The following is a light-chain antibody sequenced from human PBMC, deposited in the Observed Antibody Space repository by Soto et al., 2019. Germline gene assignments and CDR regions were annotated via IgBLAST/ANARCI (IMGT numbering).Light chain of an antibody. V-gene: IGKV1-5*01. CDR3: QQDNSYSPSLT. J-gene: IGKJ4*01. CDR2: DAS. CDR1: QSISSW. Sequence: DIQMTQSPSTLSASVGDRVTITCRASQSISSWLAWYQQKPGKAPRLLIYDASTLESGVPSRFSGSGSGTAFTLSISSRQPDDFATYYCQQDNSYSPSLTLGGGTKVEI.